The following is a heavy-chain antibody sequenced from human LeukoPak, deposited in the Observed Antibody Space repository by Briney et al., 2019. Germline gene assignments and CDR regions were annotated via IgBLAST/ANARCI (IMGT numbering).Heavy chain of an antibody. CDR3: ARGYGSSWFYFDY. J-gene: IGHJ4*02. Sequence: GGPLRLSCAASGFTFSASWMHWVRRVPGKGLVWVSRISADGSSFSYADSVKGRFTTSRDNAKNTVYLQMNSLRAEDTAVYHCARGYGSSWFYFDYWGQGTPITVSS. CDR2: ISADGSSF. V-gene: IGHV3-74*01. CDR1: GFTFSASW. D-gene: IGHD6-13*01.